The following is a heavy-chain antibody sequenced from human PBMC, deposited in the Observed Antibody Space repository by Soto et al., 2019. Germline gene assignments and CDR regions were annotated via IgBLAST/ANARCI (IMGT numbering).Heavy chain of an antibody. J-gene: IGHJ6*02. CDR1: GFXXXXYS. Sequence: EVQLVXXXXGLVKPGGSLRLSCAASGFXXXXYSMNWVRQAPGXXXXXXXXXSTSSSYIYYADSVKGRFTISRDNTKNSLYLQMNSLKAEETAVYYCARDLAVAAIPYYYYYGMDVWGQGTTVTVSS. CDR3: ARDLAVAAIPYYYYYGMDV. V-gene: IGHV3-21*01. D-gene: IGHD6-19*01. CDR2: XSTSSSYI.